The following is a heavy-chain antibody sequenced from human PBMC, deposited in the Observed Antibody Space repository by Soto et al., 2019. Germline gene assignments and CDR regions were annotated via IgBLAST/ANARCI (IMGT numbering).Heavy chain of an antibody. V-gene: IGHV3-33*01. CDR2: ILNDGSNR. CDR1: EFTFSNYG. Sequence: QVQLVESGGGVVQPGRSLRLSCAASEFTFSNYGMHWVRQATGKGLEWVAVILNDGSNRYHADSVKDRFTISRDNSKNTLYLQMNRLRAEDPAVYYCARDDEYSGNGMDVWGQGTRVTVS. CDR3: ARDDEYSGNGMDV. D-gene: IGHD3-10*01. J-gene: IGHJ6*02.